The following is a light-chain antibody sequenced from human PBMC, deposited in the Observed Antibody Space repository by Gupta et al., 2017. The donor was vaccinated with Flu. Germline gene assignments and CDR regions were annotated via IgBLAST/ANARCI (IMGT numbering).Light chain of an antibody. J-gene: IGLJ2*01. CDR1: SGHSSYA. Sequence: VRLTCTLSSGHSSYAIAWHQQQPEKGPRYLMKLKSDGSHIKGDGIPDRFSGSSSGAERYLTISSLQSEDEADYYCQTWGTGTWVFGGGTKLNVL. V-gene: IGLV4-69*01. CDR3: QTWGTGTWV. CDR2: LKSDGSH.